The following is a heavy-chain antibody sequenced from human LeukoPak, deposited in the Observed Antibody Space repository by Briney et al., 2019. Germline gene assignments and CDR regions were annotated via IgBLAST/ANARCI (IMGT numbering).Heavy chain of an antibody. CDR2: VNHSGTT. D-gene: IGHD6-19*01. CDR3: AREAQGNSGWGL. J-gene: IGHJ2*01. Sequence: SETLSLTCAVYGGSFSGYYWSWIRQPPGKGLEWIGEVNHSGTTNHNPSLKSRVTISVDTSKNQFSLKVSSVTAADTAVYYCAREAQGNSGWGLWGRGTLVTVSS. V-gene: IGHV4-34*01. CDR1: GGSFSGYY.